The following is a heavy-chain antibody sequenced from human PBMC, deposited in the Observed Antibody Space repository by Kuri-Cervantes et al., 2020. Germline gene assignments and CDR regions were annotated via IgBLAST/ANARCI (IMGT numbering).Heavy chain of an antibody. Sequence: GGSLEISCAATGFTFSSYGMLWVRQAPGKGLEWVAVISYDGSNKYYADSVKGRFTISRDNSKNTLYLQMNSLRAEDTAVYYCARDGRGQGYGMDVWGQGTTVTVSS. J-gene: IGHJ6*02. CDR3: ARDGRGQGYGMDV. CDR1: GFTFSSYG. CDR2: ISYDGSNK. V-gene: IGHV3-30*03.